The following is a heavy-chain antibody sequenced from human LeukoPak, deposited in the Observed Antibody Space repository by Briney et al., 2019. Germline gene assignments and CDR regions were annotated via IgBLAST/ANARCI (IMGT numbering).Heavy chain of an antibody. CDR2: ISSSSTYI. D-gene: IGHD6-13*01. CDR1: GFTFSTYS. CDR3: ARDWGAAGLWDY. Sequence: PGGSLRLSCAASGFTFSTYSMNWVRQAPGKGLEWVSSISSSSTYIYYADSVKGRFTISRDNAKNSLYLQMISLRAEDTAVHFCARDWGAAGLWDYWGQGTLVTVSS. J-gene: IGHJ4*02. V-gene: IGHV3-21*04.